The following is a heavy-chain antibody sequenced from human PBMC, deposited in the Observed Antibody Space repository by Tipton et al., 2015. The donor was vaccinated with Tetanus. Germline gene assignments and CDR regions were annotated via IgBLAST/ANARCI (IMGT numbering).Heavy chain of an antibody. Sequence: TLSLTCTVSGGSISSGGYYWSWIRQHPGKGLEWIGYIYYSGSTYYNPSLKSRVTISVDTSKNQFSLKLSSVTAADTAVYYCARESQDGYGDYVVFDYWGQGTLVTVSS. CDR1: GGSISSGGYY. CDR3: ARESQDGYGDYVVFDY. CDR2: IYYSGST. V-gene: IGHV4-31*03. J-gene: IGHJ4*02. D-gene: IGHD4-17*01.